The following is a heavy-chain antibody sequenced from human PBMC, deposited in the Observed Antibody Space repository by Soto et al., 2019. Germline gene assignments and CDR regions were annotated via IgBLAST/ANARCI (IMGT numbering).Heavy chain of an antibody. D-gene: IGHD6-19*01. Sequence: ASVKVSCKASGYTFTSYGIIWVRQAPGQGLEWMGWISAYNGNTNYAQKLQGRVTMTTDTSTSTAYMELRSLRSDDTAVYYCARDGSIAVAGADFDYWGQGTLVTVSS. J-gene: IGHJ4*02. CDR2: ISAYNGNT. CDR3: ARDGSIAVAGADFDY. CDR1: GYTFTSYG. V-gene: IGHV1-18*01.